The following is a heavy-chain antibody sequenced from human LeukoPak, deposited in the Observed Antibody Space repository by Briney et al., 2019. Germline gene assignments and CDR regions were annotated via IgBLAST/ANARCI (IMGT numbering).Heavy chain of an antibody. CDR1: GGSFSGYY. CDR3: ARGLGPIYFDY. D-gene: IGHD3-16*01. CDR2: INHSGST. Sequence: SETLSLTCAVYGGSFSGYYWSWIRQPPGKGLEWIGEINHSGSTNYNPSLKSRVTISVDTSKNQFSLKLNSVTAADTAVYYCARGLGPIYFDYWGQGTPVTVSS. J-gene: IGHJ4*02. V-gene: IGHV4-34*01.